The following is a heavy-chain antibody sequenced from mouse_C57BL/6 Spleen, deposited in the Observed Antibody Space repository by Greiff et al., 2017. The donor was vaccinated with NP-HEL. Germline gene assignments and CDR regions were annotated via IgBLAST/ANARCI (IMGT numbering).Heavy chain of an antibody. CDR3: AKNYDGYYGYYFDY. V-gene: IGHV2-5*01. D-gene: IGHD2-3*01. J-gene: IGHJ2*01. CDR1: GFSLTSYG. Sequence: VKLVESGPGLVQPSQSLSITCPVSGFSLTSYGVHWVRQSPGKGLEWLGVIWRGGSTDYNAAFMSRLSITKDNSKSQVFFKMNSLQADDTAIYYCAKNYDGYYGYYFDYWGQGTTLTVSS. CDR2: IWRGGST.